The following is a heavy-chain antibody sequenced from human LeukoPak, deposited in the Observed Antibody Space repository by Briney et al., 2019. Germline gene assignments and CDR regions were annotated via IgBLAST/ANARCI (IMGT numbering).Heavy chain of an antibody. V-gene: IGHV1-18*01. J-gene: IGHJ6*03. CDR1: AYTFTSYG. Sequence: ASVKVSCEASAYTFTSYGISWVRQAPGQGLEWMGWISAYNGNTNYAQKLQGRVTMTTDTSTSTAYMELRSLRSDDTAMYYCARDPNYYGSGSYFAYYYYYMDVWGKGTTVTISS. CDR2: ISAYNGNT. CDR3: ARDPNYYGSGSYFAYYYYYMDV. D-gene: IGHD3-10*01.